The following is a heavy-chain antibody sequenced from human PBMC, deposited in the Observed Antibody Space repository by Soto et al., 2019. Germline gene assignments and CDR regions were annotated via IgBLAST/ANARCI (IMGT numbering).Heavy chain of an antibody. CDR1: GFTFSSYA. Sequence: GGSLRLSCAASGFTFSSYAMHWVRQAPGKGLEWVAVISYDGSNKYYADSVKGRFTISRDNSKNTLYLQMNSLRAEDTAVYYCARDLALGVGAMVNYYFDYWGQGTLVTVSS. V-gene: IGHV3-30-3*01. J-gene: IGHJ4*02. CDR3: ARDLALGVGAMVNYYFDY. CDR2: ISYDGSNK. D-gene: IGHD1-26*01.